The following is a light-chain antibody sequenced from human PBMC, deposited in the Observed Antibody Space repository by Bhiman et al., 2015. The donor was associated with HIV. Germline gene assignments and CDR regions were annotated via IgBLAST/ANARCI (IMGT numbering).Light chain of an antibody. CDR3: GTWDNGLSVPYV. V-gene: IGLV1-51*02. CDR1: DSNIGNNY. CDR2: END. J-gene: IGLJ1*01. Sequence: QSVLTQPPSVSAAPGQKVTISCSGSDSNIGNNYVSWYQQFPGTAPKLLIYENDKRPSGVSDRFSGSKSGTSATLGITGLQTGDEADYYCGTWDNGLSVPYVFGSGTKVTVL.